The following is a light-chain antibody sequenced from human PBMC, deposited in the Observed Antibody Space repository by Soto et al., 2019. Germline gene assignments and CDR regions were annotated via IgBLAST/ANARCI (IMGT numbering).Light chain of an antibody. CDR2: GAS. Sequence: EIVMTQSPDTMSVSPGEGATLSCRASERISNNLAWYQQKRGQVPRLLIYGASTRATGIPDRFSGSGYGREFTLTISSQQSEDSSVYYCQQYNNWPLTFGGGTKVEI. CDR1: ERISNN. J-gene: IGKJ4*01. V-gene: IGKV3-15*01. CDR3: QQYNNWPLT.